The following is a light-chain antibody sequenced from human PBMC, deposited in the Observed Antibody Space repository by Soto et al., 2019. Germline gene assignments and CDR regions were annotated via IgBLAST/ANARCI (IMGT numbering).Light chain of an antibody. J-gene: IGKJ1*01. Sequence: DIQMTQSPSTLSASVGDRVTITCRASQSIGGWLAWYQQKPGKAPKLLIYKASNLESGVPSRFSGSGSGTEFTLTISSLQPDDFATYYCQQYNTYSRTFGQGTKVDIK. CDR1: QSIGGW. CDR3: QQYNTYSRT. V-gene: IGKV1-5*03. CDR2: KAS.